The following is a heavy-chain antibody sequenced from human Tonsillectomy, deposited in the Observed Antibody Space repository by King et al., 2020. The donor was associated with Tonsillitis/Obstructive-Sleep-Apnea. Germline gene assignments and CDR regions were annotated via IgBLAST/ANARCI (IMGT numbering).Heavy chain of an antibody. CDR1: GGSFSGYY. D-gene: IGHD3-22*01. CDR2: INHSGST. V-gene: IGHV4-34*01. J-gene: IGHJ5*02. CDR3: ASLYVSSGYYSNWFDP. Sequence: VQLQQWGAGLLKPSETLSLTCAVYGGSFSGYYWSWIRQPPGKGLEWIGKINHSGSTNYHPSLKSRVTISVDTSKNQFSLKLSSVTAADTAVYYWASLYVSSGYYSNWFDPWGQGTLVTVSS.